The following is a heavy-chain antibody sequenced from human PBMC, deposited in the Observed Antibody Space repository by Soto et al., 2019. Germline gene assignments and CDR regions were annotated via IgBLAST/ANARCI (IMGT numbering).Heavy chain of an antibody. V-gene: IGHV1-18*01. Sequence: WVYQGTRQGLEWMGWISAYNGNTNYAQKLQGRVTMTTDTSTSTAYMELRSLRSDDTAVYFCAREPVYGDYARCFHSCCQGPLVTVS. D-gene: IGHD4-17*01. CDR3: AREPVYGDYARCFHS. CDR2: ISAYNGNT. J-gene: IGHJ4*02.